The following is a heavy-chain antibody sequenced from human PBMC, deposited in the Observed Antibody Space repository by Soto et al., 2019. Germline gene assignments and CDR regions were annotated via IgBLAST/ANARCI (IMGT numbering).Heavy chain of an antibody. CDR3: AILLAAAGISWFDP. V-gene: IGHV1-18*01. CDR1: GYTFTSYG. D-gene: IGHD6-13*01. Sequence: QGQLVQSGAEVKKPGASVKVSCKASGYTFTSYGSSWVRQAPGQGLEWMGWISAYNGNTNYAQKHQGGLTMTTDTSTSKHYMELRSLISADTAVYYCAILLAAAGISWFDPWGQGTLVTVSS. J-gene: IGHJ5*02. CDR2: ISAYNGNT.